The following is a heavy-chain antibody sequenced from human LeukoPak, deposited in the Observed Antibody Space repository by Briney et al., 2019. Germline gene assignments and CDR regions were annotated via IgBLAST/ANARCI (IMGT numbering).Heavy chain of an antibody. D-gene: IGHD3-22*01. CDR2: IIPIFGTA. J-gene: IGHJ4*02. CDR3: ARDQDYYDSSGYSD. CDR1: GGTFSSYA. Sequence: SVKVSCKASGGTFSSYAISWVRQAPGQGLEWMGGIIPIFGTADYAQKFQGRVTITADESTSTAYMELSSLRSEDTAVYYCARDQDYYDSSGYSDWGQGTLVTVSS. V-gene: IGHV1-69*01.